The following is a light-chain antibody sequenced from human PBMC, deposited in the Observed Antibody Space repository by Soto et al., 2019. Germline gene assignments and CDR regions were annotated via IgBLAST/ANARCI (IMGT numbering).Light chain of an antibody. CDR2: DAS. J-gene: IGKJ5*01. Sequence: DIQMSQSLSTPSASVGCRLTITCRALQIISRWLAWYQPKPGKAPKLLIYDASSLESGVPSRFSGSGPGTEFTLTISSLQTHDFATYYCQQYNSYSIITFCQGTRLEIK. CDR1: QIISRW. V-gene: IGKV1-5*01. CDR3: QQYNSYSIIT.